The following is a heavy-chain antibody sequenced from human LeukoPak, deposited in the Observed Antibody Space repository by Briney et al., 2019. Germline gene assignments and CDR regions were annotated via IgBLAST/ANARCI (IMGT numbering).Heavy chain of an antibody. Sequence: SETLSLTCTVSGGSISSSSYYWGWIRQPPGKGLEWIGNIYYSGSAYYNPSLKSRVTISLDTSKNQFSLKLSSVTAADTAVYYCARTDSSGYYIDYWGQGTLVTVSS. V-gene: IGHV4-39*07. CDR1: GGSISSSSYY. CDR3: ARTDSSGYYIDY. J-gene: IGHJ4*02. CDR2: IYYSGSA. D-gene: IGHD3-22*01.